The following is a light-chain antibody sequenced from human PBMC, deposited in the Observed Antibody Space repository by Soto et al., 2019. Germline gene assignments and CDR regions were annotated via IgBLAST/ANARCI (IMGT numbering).Light chain of an antibody. V-gene: IGLV1-47*02. Sequence: QSVLTQPPSASGTPGQRVTISCSGGNSNIGSNYVYWYQQLPGSAPQLLIYNNHQRPSGVPDRLSASKSGTSASLAISGVRSEDEADYYCATWDDSRSCWVFGGGTKVTVL. CDR3: ATWDDSRSCWV. CDR1: NSNIGSNY. CDR2: NNH. J-gene: IGLJ3*02.